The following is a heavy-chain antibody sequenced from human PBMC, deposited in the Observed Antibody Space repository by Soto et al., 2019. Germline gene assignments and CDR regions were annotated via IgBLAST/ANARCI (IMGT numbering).Heavy chain of an antibody. CDR3: ARSQGSSTSLEIYYYYYYGMDV. V-gene: IGHV1-69*01. D-gene: IGHD2-2*01. CDR2: IITISDTT. CDR1: GGTFSSYA. J-gene: IGHJ6*02. Sequence: QVQLVQSGAEVKKPGSSVKVSCKASGGTFSSYAISWVRQAPGQGLEWMGGIITISDTTNYAQKFQGRVTITADESTSTAYMELSSLRSEDTAVYYCARSQGSSTSLEIYYYYYYGMDVWGQVNNVTVSS.